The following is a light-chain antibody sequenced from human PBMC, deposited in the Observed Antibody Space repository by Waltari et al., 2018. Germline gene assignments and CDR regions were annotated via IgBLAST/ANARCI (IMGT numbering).Light chain of an antibody. CDR2: DAS. CDR3: QQRSNWPT. Sequence: EIVLTQSPATLSLSPGEGATLPCRASQSVSSYLAWYQQKPGQAPRLLIYDASTRATGIPARFSGSGSGTDFTLTISSLEPEDFAVYYCQQRSNWPTFGGGTQVEIK. CDR1: QSVSSY. J-gene: IGKJ4*01. V-gene: IGKV3-11*01.